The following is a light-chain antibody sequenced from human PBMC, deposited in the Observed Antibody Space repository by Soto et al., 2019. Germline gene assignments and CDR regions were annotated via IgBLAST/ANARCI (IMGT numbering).Light chain of an antibody. CDR2: DVS. V-gene: IGLV2-11*01. Sequence: QSALTQPRSVSGSPGQSVTISCTGTSSDVGAYNYVSWYQQHPGKAPKFMIYDVSKRPSGVPDRFSGSKSGNTASLTISGLQAEDEADYYCCPYAGTYSYVFGTGTKV. J-gene: IGLJ1*01. CDR1: SSDVGAYNY. CDR3: CPYAGTYSYV.